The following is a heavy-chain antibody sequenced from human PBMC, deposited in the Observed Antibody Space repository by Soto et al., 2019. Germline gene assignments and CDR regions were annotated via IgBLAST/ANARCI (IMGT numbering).Heavy chain of an antibody. V-gene: IGHV4-39*01. CDR2: IYYSGST. CDR3: ERISYYDSSGYYLDY. Sequence: SETLSLTCTVSGGSISSSSYYWGWIRQPPGKGLEWIGSIYYSGSTYYNPSLKSRVTISVDTSKNQFSLKLSSVTAADTAVYYCERISYYDSSGYYLDYWGQGTPVTVSS. J-gene: IGHJ4*02. CDR1: GGSISSSSYY. D-gene: IGHD3-22*01.